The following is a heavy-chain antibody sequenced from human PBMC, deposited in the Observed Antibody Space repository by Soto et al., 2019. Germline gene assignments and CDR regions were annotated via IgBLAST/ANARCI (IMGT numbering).Heavy chain of an antibody. CDR3: ASCHDYGDHAADY. CDR2: IWYDGSNK. Sequence: QVQLVESGGGVVQPGRSLRLSCTASGFTFSNYAMHWVRQAPGKGLEWVAVIWYDGSNKYYADSVKGRFTISRDNSKNTLYLQINSLRAEDTAVYYCASCHDYGDHAADYWGQGNLVTVSS. CDR1: GFTFSNYA. V-gene: IGHV3-33*01. D-gene: IGHD4-17*01. J-gene: IGHJ4*02.